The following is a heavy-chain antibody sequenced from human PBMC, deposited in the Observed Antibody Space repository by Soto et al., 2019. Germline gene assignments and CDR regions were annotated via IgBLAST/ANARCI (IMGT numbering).Heavy chain of an antibody. J-gene: IGHJ4*02. CDR1: GYTFSSYS. V-gene: IGHV5-51*01. CDR2: SYPDDSDT. CDR3: ARIGSSYNPFDS. D-gene: IGHD2-15*01. Sequence: GESLKISFEGSGYTFSSYSIGWVRQMPGKGLEWMGISYPDDSDTRYSPSFRGQVTISVDKSISRAYLQWSSLKASDSAMYFCARIGSSYNPFDSWGRGTLVTVSS.